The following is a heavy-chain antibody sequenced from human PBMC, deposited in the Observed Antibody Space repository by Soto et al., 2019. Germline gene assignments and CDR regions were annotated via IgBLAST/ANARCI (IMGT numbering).Heavy chain of an antibody. D-gene: IGHD3-10*01. V-gene: IGHV3-23*01. CDR2: ISASGDST. Sequence: QVLESGGNSVQSGGSLRLSCAASGFTFDTYTMSWVRLAPGKGLEWVSAISASGDSTYYADSVKGRFTVSSDNSKNTLFVQMDTREIEDKDFYNCGAHWGGTTVRRGLAVWGHGTAVTVSS. CDR1: GFTFDTYT. CDR3: GAHWGGTTVRRGLAV. J-gene: IGHJ6*02.